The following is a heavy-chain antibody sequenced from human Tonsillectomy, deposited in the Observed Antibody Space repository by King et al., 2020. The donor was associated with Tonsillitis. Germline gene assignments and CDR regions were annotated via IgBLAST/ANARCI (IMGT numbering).Heavy chain of an antibody. CDR3: AKVPGDFWSASYYFDY. D-gene: IGHD3-3*01. CDR1: GFTFSISA. V-gene: IGHV3-23*04. Sequence: VQLVESGGGLVQPGGSLRLSCVASGFTFSISAMSWVRQPPGKGLEWVSHISASGVITDYADSVKGRFTISRDNSKKTLYLQMNSLSAEDTAVYYCAKVPGDFWSASYYFDYWGQGTLVPVSS. CDR2: ISASGVIT. J-gene: IGHJ4*02.